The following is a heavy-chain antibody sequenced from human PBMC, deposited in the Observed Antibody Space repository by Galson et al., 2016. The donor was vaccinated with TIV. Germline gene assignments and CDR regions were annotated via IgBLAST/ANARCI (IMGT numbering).Heavy chain of an antibody. CDR3: ARDRNSISAVVLEDDAFDI. CDR2: INSYNGDT. V-gene: IGHV1-18*04. D-gene: IGHD3-3*01. CDR1: GYSSATHG. J-gene: IGHJ3*02. Sequence: SVKVSCKASGYSSATHGINWVRQAPGQGLEWMGWINSYNGDTRHAQKVQGRVTLTTDTSTCTAYMELRSLRSDDTALYYCARDRNSISAVVLEDDAFDIWGQGTMVTVSA.